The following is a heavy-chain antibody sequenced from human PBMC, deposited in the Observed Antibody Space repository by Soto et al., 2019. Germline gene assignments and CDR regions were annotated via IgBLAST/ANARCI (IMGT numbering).Heavy chain of an antibody. CDR1: GDSVSSNSTA. CDR3: AREDIVLIVKGPFDY. D-gene: IGHD2-8*01. CDR2: TYYRSKWYN. J-gene: IGHJ4*02. Sequence: SQTLSLTCAISGDSVSSNSTAWNCIRQSPSRGLEWLGRTYYRSKWYNDYAVSVKSRITINPDTSKNQFSLQLNSVTPEDTAVYYCAREDIVLIVKGPFDYWRQGTLVTVS. V-gene: IGHV6-1*01.